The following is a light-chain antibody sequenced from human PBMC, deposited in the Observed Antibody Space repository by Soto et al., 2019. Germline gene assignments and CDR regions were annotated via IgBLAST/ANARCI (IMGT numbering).Light chain of an antibody. J-gene: IGLJ2*01. CDR3: SSYTGSSTFVI. CDR2: DVS. V-gene: IGLV2-14*03. CDR1: SSDVGGYNY. Sequence: QSALTQPASVSGSPGQSITISCTGTSSDVGGYNYVSWYQQHPGKAPKLMIFDVSNRPSGVSNRFSGSKSGNTASLTISGLQAEGGADYYCSSYTGSSTFVIFGGGTKLTVL.